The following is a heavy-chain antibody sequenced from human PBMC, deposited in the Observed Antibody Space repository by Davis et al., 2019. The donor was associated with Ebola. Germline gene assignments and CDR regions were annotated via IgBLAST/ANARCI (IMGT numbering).Heavy chain of an antibody. D-gene: IGHD6-19*01. CDR3: ARRTSSGWYGMDV. J-gene: IGHJ6*02. V-gene: IGHV1-18*01. CDR1: VYTFTSYG. CDR2: ISAYNGNT. Sequence: AASVKVSCKASVYTFTSYGISWVRQAPGQGLEWMGWISAYNGNTNYAQKLQGRVTMTTDTSTSTAYMELSSLRAEDTAVYYCARRTSSGWYGMDVWGQGTTVTVSS.